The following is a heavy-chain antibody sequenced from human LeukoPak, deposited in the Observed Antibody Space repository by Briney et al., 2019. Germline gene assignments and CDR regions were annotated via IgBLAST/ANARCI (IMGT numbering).Heavy chain of an antibody. V-gene: IGHV4-34*01. CDR1: GGSFSGQD. J-gene: IGHJ4*02. CDR2: INHSGST. CDR3: ARAAQRPRSGYYC. D-gene: IGHD3-3*01. Sequence: SETLSLTCAVYGGSFSGQDWSWIRQPPGKGLEWIGEINHSGSTNYHPSLKSRVTISVDTSKNQFSLNLSSVTAADTAVYYCARAAQRPRSGYYCWGQGTRVTVCS.